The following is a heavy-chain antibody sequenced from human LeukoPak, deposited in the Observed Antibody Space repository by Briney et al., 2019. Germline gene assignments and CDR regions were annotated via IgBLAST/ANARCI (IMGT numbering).Heavy chain of an antibody. J-gene: IGHJ4*02. D-gene: IGHD5-12*01. V-gene: IGHV1-46*01. CDR1: GYTFTNFY. Sequence: ASVKVSCKASGYTFTNFYMHWVRQAPGQGLEWMGIINPSGGATRYAQKFQGRVTMTSDTSTCTIYMELNSLRSEDTAVYYCGRGYSGHESDSWGQGTLVTVSS. CDR3: GRGYSGHESDS. CDR2: INPSGGAT.